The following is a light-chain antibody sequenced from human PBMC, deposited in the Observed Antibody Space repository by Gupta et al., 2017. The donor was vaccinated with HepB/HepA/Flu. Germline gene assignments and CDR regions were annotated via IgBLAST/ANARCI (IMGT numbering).Light chain of an antibody. J-gene: IGKJ1*01. V-gene: IGKV3-20*01. CDR1: QSVSSSY. CDR2: GAS. Sequence: EIVLTQSPGTLSLSPGERATLSCRASQSVSSSYLAWYQQKPGQAPRLLIYGASSRATGFPDRFSGSGSGTXFTLTIXRLEPEDFAVYYCQQYGSSPRTFGXGTKVEIK. CDR3: QQYGSSPRT.